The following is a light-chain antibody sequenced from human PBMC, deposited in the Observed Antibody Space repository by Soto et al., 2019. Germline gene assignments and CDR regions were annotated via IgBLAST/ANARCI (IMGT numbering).Light chain of an antibody. CDR1: SSNIGAGYD. CDR2: GNS. V-gene: IGLV1-40*01. J-gene: IGLJ2*01. Sequence: QSVLTQPPSVSGAPGKRATTSCTGSSSNIGAGYDVHWYQQLPGTAPQLLIYGNSKRPSGVPDRFSGSKSGTSASLAITGLQAEDEADYYCSSYTSSSPHVVFGGGTKLTVL. CDR3: SSYTSSSPHVV.